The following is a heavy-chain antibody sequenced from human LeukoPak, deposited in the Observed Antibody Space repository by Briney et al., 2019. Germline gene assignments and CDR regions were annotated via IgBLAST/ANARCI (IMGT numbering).Heavy chain of an antibody. CDR2: IWYDGSNK. Sequence: GGSLRLSCAASGFTSSSYGMHWVRQAPGKGLEWVAVIWYDGSNKYYADSVKGRFTISRDNSKNTLYLQMNSLRAEDTAVYYCASGHDYYDSSGYSYWGQGTLVTVSS. V-gene: IGHV3-33*01. CDR1: GFTSSSYG. CDR3: ASGHDYYDSSGYSY. D-gene: IGHD3-22*01. J-gene: IGHJ4*02.